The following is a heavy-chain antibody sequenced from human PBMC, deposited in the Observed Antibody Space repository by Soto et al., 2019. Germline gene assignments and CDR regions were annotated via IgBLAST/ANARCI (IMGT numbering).Heavy chain of an antibody. V-gene: IGHV3-7*01. CDR1: GFTFSSFW. J-gene: IGHJ4*02. Sequence: LRLSCAASGFTFSSFWITWVRQAPGKGLEWVANINQDGSEKHYVDSVKGRFTLSRDNAENSVYLQMNSLRADDTAVYYCARDFGVQELDYWGQGTLVTVSS. D-gene: IGHD3-3*01. CDR3: ARDFGVQELDY. CDR2: INQDGSEK.